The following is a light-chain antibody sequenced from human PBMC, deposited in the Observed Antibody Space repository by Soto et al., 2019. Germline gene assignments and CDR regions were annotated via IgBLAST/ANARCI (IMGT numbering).Light chain of an antibody. Sequence: IQLTQSPSSLSASVVDRVTITCLASQGISSYLAWYQQKPGKAPKLLIYAASTLQSGVPSRFSGSGSGTDFTLTISSLQPEDFATYYCQQLNSYPQPTFGQGTRLETK. CDR1: QGISSY. CDR3: QQLNSYPQPT. J-gene: IGKJ5*01. V-gene: IGKV1-9*01. CDR2: AAS.